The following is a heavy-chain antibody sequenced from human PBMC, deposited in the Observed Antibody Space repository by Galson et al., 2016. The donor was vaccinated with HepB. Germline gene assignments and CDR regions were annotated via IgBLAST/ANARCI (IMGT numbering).Heavy chain of an antibody. CDR3: MGIAAAAAYYFDY. CDR2: IYYSGST. J-gene: IGHJ4*02. Sequence: SETLSLTCTVSGDSIGSSGYYWGWIRQPPGKGLEWIGSIYYSGSTYYNLSLKSRVTISVDTSRNRFSLKLTYVTAADTAGYYCMGIAAAAAYYFDYWGQGTLVTVSS. V-gene: IGHV4-39*07. CDR1: GDSIGSSGYY. D-gene: IGHD6-13*01.